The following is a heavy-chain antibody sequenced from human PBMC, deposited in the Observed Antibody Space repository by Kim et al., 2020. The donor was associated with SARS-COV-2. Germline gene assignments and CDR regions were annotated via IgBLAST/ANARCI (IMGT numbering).Heavy chain of an antibody. V-gene: IGHV3-23*01. CDR2: ISESGGSI. Sequence: GGSLRLSCAASGFTFSSYAMSWVRQAPGKGLEWVSAISESGGSIYYADSVKGRFTISRDNFQNTPYLHMNSLRAEDTAVHFCAKGDCSSTCCNLDFWRQG. CDR1: GFTFSSYA. J-gene: IGHJ4*02. D-gene: IGHD2-2*01. CDR3: AKGDCSSTCCNLDF.